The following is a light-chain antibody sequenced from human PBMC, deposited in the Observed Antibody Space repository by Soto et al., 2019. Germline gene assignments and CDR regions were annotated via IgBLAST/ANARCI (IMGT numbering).Light chain of an antibody. J-gene: IGLJ1*01. V-gene: IGLV2-8*01. Sequence: QSVLTQPPSASGSPGQSLTISCAGTGSDVGAYKYVSWYQQHPGKAPKLIIYEVDKRPSGVPDRFSGSKSGNTASLTVSGLQAEDEADYYCQSYDSSLSGYVFGTGTKVTVL. CDR1: GSDVGAYKY. CDR2: EVD. CDR3: QSYDSSLSGYV.